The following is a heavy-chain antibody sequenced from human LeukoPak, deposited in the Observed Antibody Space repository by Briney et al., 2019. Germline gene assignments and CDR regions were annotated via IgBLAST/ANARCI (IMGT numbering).Heavy chain of an antibody. J-gene: IGHJ3*02. V-gene: IGHV4-59*08. CDR1: GGSISSYY. D-gene: IGHD3-16*02. Sequence: SETLSLTCTVSGGSISSYYWSWIRQPPGKGLEWIGYIYYSGSTNYNPSLKSRVTISVDTSKNQFSLKLSSVTAADTAVYYCARRGSYRYRNAFEIWGPGTMVTASS. CDR3: ARRGSYRYRNAFEI. CDR2: IYYSGST.